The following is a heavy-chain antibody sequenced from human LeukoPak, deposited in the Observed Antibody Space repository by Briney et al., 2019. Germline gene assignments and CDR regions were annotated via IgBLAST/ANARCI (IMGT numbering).Heavy chain of an antibody. CDR1: GFTFSSYW. CDR2: INQDGSEK. CDR3: ARANSSPLDPFYYYYYYMDV. D-gene: IGHD4-11*01. J-gene: IGHJ6*03. Sequence: GGSLRLSCAASGFTFSSYWMSWVRQAPGKGLEWVADINQDGSEKYYVDSVKGRFTISRDNAKNSLYLQMNSLRAEDTAVYYCARANSSPLDPFYYYYYYMDVWGKGTTVTVSS. V-gene: IGHV3-7*04.